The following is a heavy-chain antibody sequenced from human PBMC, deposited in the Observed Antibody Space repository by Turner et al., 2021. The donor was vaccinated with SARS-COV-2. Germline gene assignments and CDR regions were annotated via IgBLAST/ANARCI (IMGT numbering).Heavy chain of an antibody. CDR1: GGTFGSYA. D-gene: IGHD6-19*01. J-gene: IGHJ4*02. Sequence: QVQLVQSGAEVTKPGSSVKVSCKASGGTFGSYAIIWVRQAPGQGLEWMVGIIPIFGTANYAQKFQGRVTITADKSTSTAYMELSSLRSEDTAVYYCARVDGWGSRGEYFDYWGQGTLVTVSS. V-gene: IGHV1-69*06. CDR2: IIPIFGTA. CDR3: ARVDGWGSRGEYFDY.